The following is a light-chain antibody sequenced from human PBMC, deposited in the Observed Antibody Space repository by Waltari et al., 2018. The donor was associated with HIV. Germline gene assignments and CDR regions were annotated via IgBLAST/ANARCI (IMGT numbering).Light chain of an antibody. CDR3: QQSYTIPRT. CDR2: STS. J-gene: IGKJ1*01. CDR1: QSISGY. V-gene: IGKV1-39*01. Sequence: DIQMTQFPSSLWASVGDRVTITCRANQSISGYLNWYRQKPGEAPRLLIYSTSRLFTGVPSRFSGVESGAGFTLTINTLQPEDHATYYCQQSYTIPRTFGQGTKVGI.